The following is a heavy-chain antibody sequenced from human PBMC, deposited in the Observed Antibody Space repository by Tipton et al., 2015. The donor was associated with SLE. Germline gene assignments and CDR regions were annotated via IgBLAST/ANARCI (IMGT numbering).Heavy chain of an antibody. CDR2: IYYSGSS. CDR1: GASISSYY. V-gene: IGHV4-59*12. J-gene: IGHJ4*02. D-gene: IGHD7-27*01. Sequence: TLSLTCSVSGASISSYYWSWIRQPPGKGLEWIGYIYYSGSSNYNPSLKSRVTISLDTSKNQFSLRLSSVTAADTAVYHCARSWGWYFDYWGQGTLVTVSS. CDR3: ARSWGWYFDY.